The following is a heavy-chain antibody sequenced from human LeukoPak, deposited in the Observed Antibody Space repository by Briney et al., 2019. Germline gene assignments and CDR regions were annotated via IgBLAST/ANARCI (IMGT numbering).Heavy chain of an antibody. CDR3: AKDLVVPAASHFDY. D-gene: IGHD2-2*01. CDR2: TRYDGSNK. Sequence: GGSLRLSCAASGFTFSSYGMHWVRQAPGKGLEWVAFTRYDGSNKYYADSVKGRFTISRDNSKNTLYLQMNSLRAEDTAVYYCAKDLVVPAASHFDYWGQGTLVTVSS. V-gene: IGHV3-30*02. J-gene: IGHJ4*02. CDR1: GFTFSSYG.